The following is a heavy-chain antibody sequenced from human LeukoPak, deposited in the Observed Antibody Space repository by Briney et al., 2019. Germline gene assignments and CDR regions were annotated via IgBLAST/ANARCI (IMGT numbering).Heavy chain of an antibody. CDR1: GFIFNNYE. V-gene: IGHV3-48*03. CDR2: ISSSGSTI. Sequence: GGSLRLSCASSGFIFNNYEMNWVREAPGKELEWVSYISSSGSTIYYADSVKGRFTISRDNAKKSLYLQMDSLRAEDTAVYYCARDGGDYGSGSYYAYWGQGTLVTVSS. D-gene: IGHD3-10*01. J-gene: IGHJ4*02. CDR3: ARDGGDYGSGSYYAY.